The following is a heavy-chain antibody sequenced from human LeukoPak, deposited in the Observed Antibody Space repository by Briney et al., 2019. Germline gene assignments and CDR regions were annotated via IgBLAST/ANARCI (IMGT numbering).Heavy chain of an antibody. CDR1: GGSISSYY. CDR3: ARAYQSNWFDP. V-gene: IGHV4-59*12. Sequence: PSETLSLTCTVSGGSISSYYWSWIRQPPGKGLEWIGYIYYSGSTNYNPSLKSRVTISVDTSKNQFSLKLSSVTAADTAVYYCARAYQSNWFDPWGQGTLVTVSS. D-gene: IGHD2-2*01. J-gene: IGHJ5*02. CDR2: IYYSGST.